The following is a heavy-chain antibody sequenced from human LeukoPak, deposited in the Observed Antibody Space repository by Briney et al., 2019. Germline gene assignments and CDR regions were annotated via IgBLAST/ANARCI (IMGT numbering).Heavy chain of an antibody. Sequence: SETLSLTCTVSGGSITTYSWSWIRQPPGKGLEWIEYLYYTGTTTYNPSLKSRLTMSVDSSKNQFSLKLRSVTAADTALYYCARRGHGDYADYWGQGSLVTVSS. CDR3: ARRGHGDYADY. CDR2: LYYTGTT. CDR1: GGSITTYS. J-gene: IGHJ4*02. D-gene: IGHD4-17*01. V-gene: IGHV4-59*01.